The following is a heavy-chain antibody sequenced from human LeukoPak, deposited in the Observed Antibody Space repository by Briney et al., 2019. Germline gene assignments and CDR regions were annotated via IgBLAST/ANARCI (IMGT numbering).Heavy chain of an antibody. CDR3: ASAYSHRIEAGGDY. D-gene: IGHD6-13*01. V-gene: IGHV3-74*01. CDR2: SSSDGSSR. Sequence: GGSLRLSCAASGFTFSSYSMNWVRQAPGKGLVLVSRSSSDGSSRNYADSVKGRFTISRDDAKNTLYLQMNSSRAEDTAVYYCASAYSHRIEAGGDYWGQGTRVTVSS. CDR1: GFTFSSYS. J-gene: IGHJ4*02.